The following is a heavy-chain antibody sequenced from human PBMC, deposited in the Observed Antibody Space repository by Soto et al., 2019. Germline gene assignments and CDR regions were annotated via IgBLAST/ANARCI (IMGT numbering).Heavy chain of an antibody. Sequence: QITLKESGPTLVKPTQTLTLTCTFSGFSLSTSGVGVGWIRQPPGKALEWLGLIYWDDDKSYSPSLKTRLTIIKDTSQSHVVLKMTSIDPVDTATYYCAHRFHYCSGRTCAYYFDYWGQGTLVTVSS. CDR3: AHRFHYCSGRTCAYYFDY. CDR2: IYWDDDK. J-gene: IGHJ4*02. V-gene: IGHV2-5*02. D-gene: IGHD2-15*01. CDR1: GFSLSTSGVG.